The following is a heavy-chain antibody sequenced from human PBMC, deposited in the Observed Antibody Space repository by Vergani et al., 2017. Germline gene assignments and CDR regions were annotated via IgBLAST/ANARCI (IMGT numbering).Heavy chain of an antibody. CDR1: GGSFTSYH. Sequence: QVQLQQWGGGLLKPSETLSLTCVVHGGSFTSYHWTWIRQSPGEGLEWVGDIDHTGRPDYNPSPKSRLTMSVDKSRHQFSLTLNSVTATDTAIYFCARVNTETNGHLYYYYYMDVWGQGTAVTVS. CDR3: ARVNTETNGHLYYYYYMDV. D-gene: IGHD4-11*01. J-gene: IGHJ6*03. CDR2: IDHTGRP. V-gene: IGHV4-34*01.